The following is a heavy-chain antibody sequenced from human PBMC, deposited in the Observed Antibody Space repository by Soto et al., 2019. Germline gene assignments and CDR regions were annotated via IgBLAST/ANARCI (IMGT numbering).Heavy chain of an antibody. CDR1: GFSFNNAW. CDR2: IKSKTDGGTT. D-gene: IGHD2-21*02. V-gene: IGHV3-15*01. J-gene: IGHJ3*02. CDR3: TTVSGDSDAFDI. Sequence: PGGSLRLSCAVSGFSFNNAWMSWVRQAPGKGLEWVGRIKSKTDGGTTDYAAPVKGRFTISRDDSKNTLYLQMNSLKTEDTAVYYCTTVSGDSDAFDIWGQGTMVTVSS.